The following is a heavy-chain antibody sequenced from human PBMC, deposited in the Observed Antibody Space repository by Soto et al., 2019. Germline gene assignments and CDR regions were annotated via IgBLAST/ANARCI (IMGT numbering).Heavy chain of an antibody. CDR2: ISYDGSNK. J-gene: IGHJ4*02. CDR3: AKDRGPYGDYVNY. D-gene: IGHD4-17*01. CDR1: GFTFSSYG. V-gene: IGHV3-30*18. Sequence: GGSLRLSCAASGFTFSSYGMHWVRQAPGKGLEWVAVISYDGSNKYYADSVKGRFTISRDNSKNTLYLQMNSLRAEDTAVYYCAKDRGPYGDYVNYWGQGTLVTVSS.